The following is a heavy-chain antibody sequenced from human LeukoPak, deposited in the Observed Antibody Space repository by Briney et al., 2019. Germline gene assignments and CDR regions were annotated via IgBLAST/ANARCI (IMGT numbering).Heavy chain of an antibody. CDR3: ARGLGRYSYGTHYYGMDV. D-gene: IGHD5-18*01. J-gene: IGHJ6*02. CDR2: IYYSGST. Sequence: KPSETLSLTCTVSGGSISSSSYYWGWIRQPPGKGLEWIGSIYYSGSTYYNPSLKSRVTISVDTSKNQFSLKLSSVTAADTAVYYCARGLGRYSYGTHYYGMDVWGQGTTVTVSS. CDR1: GGSISSSSYY. V-gene: IGHV4-39*07.